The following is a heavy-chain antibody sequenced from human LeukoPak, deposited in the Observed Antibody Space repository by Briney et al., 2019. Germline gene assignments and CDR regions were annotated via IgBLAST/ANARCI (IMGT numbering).Heavy chain of an antibody. CDR3: ARGPFSRGSYYFDY. Sequence: ASVKVSCKASGGTFSSYTISWVRQATGQGLEWMGWTNPNSGNTGYAQKFQGRVTMTRNTSISTAYMELSSLRSEDTAVYYCARGPFSRGSYYFDYWGQGTLVTVSS. D-gene: IGHD2/OR15-2a*01. V-gene: IGHV1-8*02. CDR2: TNPNSGNT. J-gene: IGHJ4*02. CDR1: GGTFSSYT.